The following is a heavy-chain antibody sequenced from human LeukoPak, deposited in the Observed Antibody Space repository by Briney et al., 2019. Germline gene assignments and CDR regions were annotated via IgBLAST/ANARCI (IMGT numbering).Heavy chain of an antibody. CDR1: GFTFSSYW. V-gene: IGHV3-7*01. CDR2: IKEDGSEK. D-gene: IGHD2-15*01. Sequence: GGSLRLSCAASGFTFSSYWMSWVRQAPGKGLEWVADIKEDGSEKYTISRDNAKNSLYLQMNSLRAEDTAVYYCARAIEVAATPVTYYYYGMDVWGQGTTVTVSS. CDR3: ARAIEVAATPVTYYYYGMDV. J-gene: IGHJ6*02.